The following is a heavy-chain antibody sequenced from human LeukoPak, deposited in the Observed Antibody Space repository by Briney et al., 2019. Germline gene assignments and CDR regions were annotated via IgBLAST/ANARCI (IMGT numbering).Heavy chain of an antibody. Sequence: GGSLRLSCAASGFTFSSYWMSWVRQAPGKGPEWVANVKQDGSEKYYVDSVKGRFTISRDNAKNSLSLQMNSLRAEDTAVYYCVRGKLYSSGYWGQGTLVTVSS. CDR3: VRGKLYSSGY. CDR1: GFTFSSYW. V-gene: IGHV3-7*01. J-gene: IGHJ4*02. CDR2: VKQDGSEK. D-gene: IGHD3-22*01.